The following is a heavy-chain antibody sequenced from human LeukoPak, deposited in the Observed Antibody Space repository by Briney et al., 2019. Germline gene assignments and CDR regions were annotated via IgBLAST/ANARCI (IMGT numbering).Heavy chain of an antibody. CDR2: MRYDGSNK. CDR1: GFTFSSYG. D-gene: IGHD3-10*01. J-gene: IGHJ6*03. CDR3: AKDEFYFMDV. V-gene: IGHV3-30*02. Sequence: GGSLRLSCAASGFTFSSYGMHWVRHAPGKGLEWVAFMRYDGSNKYYADSVKGRFTISRDNSKNTLYLQMNSLRAEDTAVYYCAKDEFYFMDVWGKGTTVTISS.